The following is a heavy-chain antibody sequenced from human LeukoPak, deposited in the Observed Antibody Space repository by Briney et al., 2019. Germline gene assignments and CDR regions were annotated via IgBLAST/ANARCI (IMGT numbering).Heavy chain of an antibody. J-gene: IGHJ5*02. CDR2: INPSGGST. CDR3: ASASRCSGGSCYWFDP. Sequence: ASVTVSCKASGYTFTSYYMHWVRQAPGQGLEWMGIINPSGGSTSYAQKFQGRVTMTRDTSTSTVYMELSSLRSEDTAVYYCASASRCSGGSCYWFDPWGQGTLVTVSS. D-gene: IGHD2-15*01. CDR1: GYTFTSYY. V-gene: IGHV1-46*01.